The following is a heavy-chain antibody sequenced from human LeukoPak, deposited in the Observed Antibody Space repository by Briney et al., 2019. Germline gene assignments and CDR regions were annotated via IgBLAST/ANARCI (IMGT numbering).Heavy chain of an antibody. CDR1: GGSISSYY. CDR2: IYYSGST. CDR3: ARAEDIVATIFDY. V-gene: IGHV4-59*01. Sequence: PSETLSLTCTVSGGSISSYYWSWIRQPPGKGLEWIGYIYYSGSTNYNPSLKSRVTISVDTSKNQFSLKLSSVTAVDTAVYYCARAEDIVATIFDYWGQGTLVTVSS. J-gene: IGHJ4*02. D-gene: IGHD5-12*01.